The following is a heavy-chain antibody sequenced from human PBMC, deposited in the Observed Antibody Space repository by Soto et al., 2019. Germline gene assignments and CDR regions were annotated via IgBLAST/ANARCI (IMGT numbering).Heavy chain of an antibody. D-gene: IGHD2-8*01. CDR3: ARDIVLMEGINWFDP. V-gene: IGHV4-59*12. Sequence: SETLSLTCTVSGGSISSYYWSWIRQPPGKGLEWIGYIYYSGSTNYNPSLKSRVTISVDTSKNQFSLKLSSVTAADTAVYYCARDIVLMEGINWFDPWGQGTLVTVSS. CDR2: IYYSGST. J-gene: IGHJ5*02. CDR1: GGSISSYY.